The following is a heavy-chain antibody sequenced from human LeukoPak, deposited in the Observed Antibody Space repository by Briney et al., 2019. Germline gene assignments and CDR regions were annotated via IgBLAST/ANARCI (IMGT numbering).Heavy chain of an antibody. CDR2: ISYDGSNK. CDR3: AKDAAGPEY. CDR1: GFTFSNYG. J-gene: IGHJ4*02. V-gene: IGHV3-30*18. Sequence: GGSLRLSCAASGFTFSNYGMHWVRQAPGKGLEWVAVISYDGSNKHYADSVKGRFTISRDNSRNTLYLQMNSLSAEDTAVYYCAKDAAGPEYWGQGTLVTVSS. D-gene: IGHD6-13*01.